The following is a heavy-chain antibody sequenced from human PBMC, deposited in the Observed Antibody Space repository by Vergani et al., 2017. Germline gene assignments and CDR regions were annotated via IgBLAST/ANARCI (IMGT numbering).Heavy chain of an antibody. Sequence: QVKLVQSGAEGKKPGSSVKVSCKASGGTFRSYAISWVRQAPGQGLEWMGGIIPIFGTANYAQKFQGRVTITADESTSTAYMELSSLRSEDTAVYYCAKLGYYDSSGYCLPHCDYWGQGTLVTVSS. J-gene: IGHJ4*02. CDR2: IIPIFGTA. CDR3: AKLGYYDSSGYCLPHCDY. CDR1: GGTFRSYA. D-gene: IGHD3-22*01. V-gene: IGHV1-69*01.